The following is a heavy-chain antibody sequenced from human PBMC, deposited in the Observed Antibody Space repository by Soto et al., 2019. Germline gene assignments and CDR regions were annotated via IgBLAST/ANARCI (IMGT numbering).Heavy chain of an antibody. J-gene: IGHJ5*02. CDR3: ARGYDSMVNWFDP. CDR1: GGTFSSYA. Sequence: SVKVSCKASGGTFSSYAISWVGAAPGQGLEWMGGIIPIFGTANYAQKFQGRVTITADESTSTAYMELSSLRSEDTAVYYCARGYDSMVNWFDPWGQGTLVTSPQ. CDR2: IIPIFGTA. D-gene: IGHD3-22*01. V-gene: IGHV1-69*01.